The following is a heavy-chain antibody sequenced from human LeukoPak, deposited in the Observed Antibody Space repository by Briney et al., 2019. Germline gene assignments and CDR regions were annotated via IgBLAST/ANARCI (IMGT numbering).Heavy chain of an antibody. J-gene: IGHJ3*02. V-gene: IGHV4-39*07. D-gene: IGHD3-16*01. CDR1: GGSISSSSYY. CDR2: IYYSGST. Sequence: KASETLSLTCTVSGGSISSSSYYWGWIRQPPGKGLEWIGSIYYSGSTYYNPSLKSRVTISVDTSKNQFSLKLSSVTAADTAVYYCARDVFTDDAFDIWGQGTMVTVSS. CDR3: ARDVFTDDAFDI.